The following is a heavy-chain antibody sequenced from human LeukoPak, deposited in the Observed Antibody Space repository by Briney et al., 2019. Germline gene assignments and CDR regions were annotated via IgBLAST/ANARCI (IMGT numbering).Heavy chain of an antibody. Sequence: PGGSLRLSCAASGFTFSSYGMHWVRQAPGKGLEWVAFIRYDGSNKYYADSVKGRFTISRDNSKNTLYLQMNSLRAEDTAVYYCAKAGGPVVVPANRWAYYYYYYMDVWGKGTTVTISS. CDR2: IRYDGSNK. J-gene: IGHJ6*03. V-gene: IGHV3-30*02. CDR3: AKAGGPVVVPANRWAYYYYYYMDV. CDR1: GFTFSSYG. D-gene: IGHD2-2*01.